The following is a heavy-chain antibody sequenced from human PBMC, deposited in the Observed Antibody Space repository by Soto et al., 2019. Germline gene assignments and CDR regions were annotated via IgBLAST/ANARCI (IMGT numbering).Heavy chain of an antibody. V-gene: IGHV1-58*01. Sequence: SVKVSCQGSGFTFSRSAVQWVRQARGQGLEWIGWIVAASGKTDYSQIFQERVTITRDMSTSTAYMELSSLSSEDTAVYYCAATLDWGSYDFGGYPSWGQGTLVTVSS. J-gene: IGHJ4*02. CDR1: GFTFSRSA. CDR3: AATLDWGSYDFGGYPS. D-gene: IGHD3-22*01. CDR2: IVAASGKT.